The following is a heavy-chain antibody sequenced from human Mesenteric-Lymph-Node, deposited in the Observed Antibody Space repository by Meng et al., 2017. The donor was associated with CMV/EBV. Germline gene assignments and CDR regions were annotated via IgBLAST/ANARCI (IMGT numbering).Heavy chain of an antibody. V-gene: IGHV2-5*02. J-gene: IGHJ4*02. Sequence: QFTLKESVPTLGKPTQTLTLTCTFSGFSLSTSGVGVGWIRQPPGKALEWLALIYWDDDKRYSPSLKSRLTITKDTSKNQVVLTMTNMDPVDTATYYCAHSSGIAAAGPFYFDYWGQGTLVTVSS. CDR3: AHSSGIAAAGPFYFDY. D-gene: IGHD6-13*01. CDR1: GFSLSTSGVG. CDR2: IYWDDDK.